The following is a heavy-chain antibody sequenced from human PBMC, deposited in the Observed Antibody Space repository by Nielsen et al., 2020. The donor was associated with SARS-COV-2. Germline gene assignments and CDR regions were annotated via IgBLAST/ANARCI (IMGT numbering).Heavy chain of an antibody. D-gene: IGHD3-10*01. V-gene: IGHV4-4*02. CDR1: GGSISSSNW. CDR3: ARDGSGSYPDY. Sequence: SETLSITCAISGGSISSSNWWSWVRQPPGKGLEWIGEIYHSGSTNYNPSLKSRVTISVDKSKNQFSLKLSSVTAADTAVYYCARDGSGSYPDYWGQGTLVTVSS. CDR2: IYHSGST. J-gene: IGHJ4*02.